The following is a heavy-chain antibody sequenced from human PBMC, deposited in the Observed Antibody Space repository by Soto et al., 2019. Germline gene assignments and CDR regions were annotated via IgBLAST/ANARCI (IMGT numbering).Heavy chain of an antibody. CDR2: ISGSGST. V-gene: IGHV3-23*01. Sequence: EVQLLESGGGLVQTGGSLRLSCAASGFTVSSYAMSWVRQAPGKGLEWVSVISGSGSTYSADSVKGRFTISRDSSTNTVYLQMNSLRAEDTAVYYCAKALRFTFTTGYYMDVWGRGTTVTVSS. J-gene: IGHJ6*03. D-gene: IGHD3-16*01. CDR3: AKALRFTFTTGYYMDV. CDR1: GFTVSSYA.